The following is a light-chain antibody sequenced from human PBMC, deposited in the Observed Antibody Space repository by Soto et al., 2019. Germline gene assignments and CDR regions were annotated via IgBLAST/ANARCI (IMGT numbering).Light chain of an antibody. CDR1: QSVSSY. CDR3: HQYGGSPQT. J-gene: IGKJ1*01. Sequence: EIVLTQSPGTLSLSPGERATLSCRASQSVSSYLAWYQRKPGQAPRLLIYGASSRATGIPDRFSGSGSGTDFTLTISRLEPEDFAVYYCHQYGGSPQTFGQGTKVDNK. V-gene: IGKV3-20*01. CDR2: GAS.